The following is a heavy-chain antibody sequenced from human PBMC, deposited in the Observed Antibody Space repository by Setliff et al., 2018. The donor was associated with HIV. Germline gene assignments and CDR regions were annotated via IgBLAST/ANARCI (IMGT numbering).Heavy chain of an antibody. CDR2: ISAGGGNT. CDR1: GFTFNTYA. D-gene: IGHD4-17*01. Sequence: PGGSLRLSCAASGFTFNTYAMNWVRQAPGKGLEWVSGISAGGGNTYYGDSVKGRSTISRDNSKNTLYLQMNSLRAEDTAVYYCAKDPTHDSYGDYYWYFDLWGRGTLVTVSS. CDR3: AKDPTHDSYGDYYWYFDL. J-gene: IGHJ2*01. V-gene: IGHV3-23*01.